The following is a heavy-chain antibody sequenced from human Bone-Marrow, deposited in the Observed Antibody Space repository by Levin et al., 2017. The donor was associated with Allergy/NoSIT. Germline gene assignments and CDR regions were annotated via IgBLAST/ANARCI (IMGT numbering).Heavy chain of an antibody. J-gene: IGHJ6*02. CDR2: ISGSGGST. CDR1: GFTFSSYS. D-gene: IGHD2-2*01. Sequence: GGSLRLSCAASGFTFSSYSMSWVRQAPGKGLEWVSAISGSGGSTYYADSVKGRFTISRDNSKNTLYLQMNSLRAEDTAVYYCAAYCVSSSCYGYYYGMDVWGQGTTVTVSS. V-gene: IGHV3-23*01. CDR3: AAYCVSSSCYGYYYGMDV.